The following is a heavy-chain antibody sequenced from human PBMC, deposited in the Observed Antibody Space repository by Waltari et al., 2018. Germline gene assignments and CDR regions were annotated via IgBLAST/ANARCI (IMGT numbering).Heavy chain of an antibody. CDR2: MKPDRGKT. J-gene: IGHJ3*02. CDR1: GYTFTSYD. D-gene: IGHD6-19*01. V-gene: IGHV1-8*01. Sequence: QVQLVQSGAEVKNPGASVKVSCKASGYTFTSYDINWVRQATGQGLEWMGWMKPDRGKTGNAKKFKGRVTMTRNTSISTVYMEGSSLRSEDTDVYYCARSGYNSGWYRRACDIWGQGTMVIVSS. CDR3: ARSGYNSGWYRRACDI.